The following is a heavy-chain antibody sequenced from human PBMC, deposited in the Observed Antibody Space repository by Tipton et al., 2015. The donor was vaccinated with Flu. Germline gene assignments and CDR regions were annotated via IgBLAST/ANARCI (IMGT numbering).Heavy chain of an antibody. Sequence: TLSPTCTVSSGSIRSTNYFCAWIRQPPGKGLELIGSIYPSGTTYYNPSLKSRVTISVDTSKSQFSLMLRSVTAADTAVYYCARLSYYDVDLKNFYFDHWGQGALVTVSS. D-gene: IGHD3-10*02. V-gene: IGHV4-39*01. CDR3: ARLSYYDVDLKNFYFDH. CDR2: IYPSGTT. CDR1: SGSIRSTNYF. J-gene: IGHJ4*02.